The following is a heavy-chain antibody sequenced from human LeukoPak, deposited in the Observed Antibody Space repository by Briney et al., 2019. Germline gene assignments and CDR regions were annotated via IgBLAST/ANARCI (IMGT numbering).Heavy chain of an antibody. D-gene: IGHD3-9*01. CDR3: ARGYDILTGKNWFDP. CDR2: IYFSGTT. J-gene: IGHJ5*02. CDR1: GDSMSSSSYY. Sequence: SETLSLTCSVSGDSMSSSSYYWVWIRQSPGQGLEWIGSIYFSGTTYYSASLRSRATLSTSRNQFSLKLNSVTAADTAVYYCARGYDILTGKNWFDPWGQGTLVTVSS. V-gene: IGHV4-39*07.